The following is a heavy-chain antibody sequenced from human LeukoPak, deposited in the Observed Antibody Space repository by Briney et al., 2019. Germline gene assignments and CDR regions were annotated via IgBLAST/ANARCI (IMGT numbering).Heavy chain of an antibody. CDR3: ATGSSTTCYDY. D-gene: IGHD2-2*01. Sequence: GGSLRLSCAASGFTFSSQSMNWARQAPGKGLEWVSYISISSSTIYYADSVKGRFTISRDNAKNSLYLQMNSLRAEDTAMYYCATGSSTTCYDYWGQGTLVTVSS. V-gene: IGHV3-48*01. J-gene: IGHJ4*02. CDR2: ISISSSTI. CDR1: GFTFSSQS.